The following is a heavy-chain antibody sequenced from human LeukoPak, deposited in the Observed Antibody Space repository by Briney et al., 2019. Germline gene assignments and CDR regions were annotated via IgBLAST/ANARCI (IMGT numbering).Heavy chain of an antibody. CDR3: ARQGCSSTSCYHYYMDV. CDR2: IYPADSDT. J-gene: IGHJ6*03. V-gene: IGHV5-51*01. CDR1: GYSFTSYW. D-gene: IGHD2-2*01. Sequence: GVSRQISCKGSGYSFTSYWIGWVRQMPGKGLEWMGIIYPADSDTRYSPSFQGQVTISADKSISAAYLQWSSLKASDTAMYYCARQGCSSTSCYHYYMDVWGKGSTVTVSS.